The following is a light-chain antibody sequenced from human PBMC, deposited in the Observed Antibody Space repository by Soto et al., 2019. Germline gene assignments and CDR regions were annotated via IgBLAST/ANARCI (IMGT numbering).Light chain of an antibody. CDR3: CLYAVTFYV. CDR1: SSDVGTYDF. V-gene: IGLV2-11*01. Sequence: QSALTQPRSVSGSPGQSVTIPCTGTSSDVGTYDFVSWYQQHPGKAPRLMIFDVSERPSGVPDRFSGSKSGNTASLTISGLQAEDEADYYCCLYAVTFYVFGTGTKVTVL. J-gene: IGLJ1*01. CDR2: DVS.